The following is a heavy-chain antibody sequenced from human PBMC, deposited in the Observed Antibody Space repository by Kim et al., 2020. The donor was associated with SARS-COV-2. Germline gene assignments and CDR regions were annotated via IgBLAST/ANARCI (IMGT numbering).Heavy chain of an antibody. CDR3: ARVHDSSGYPDY. J-gene: IGHJ4*02. V-gene: IGHV3-11*05. CDR2: ISSSSSYT. CDR1: GFTFSDYY. D-gene: IGHD3-22*01. Sequence: GGSLRLSCAASGFTFSDYYMSWIRQAPGKGLEWVSYISSSSSYTKYADSVKGRFTISRDNAKNSLYLQMNSLRAEDTAVYYCARVHDSSGYPDYWGQGTLVTVSS.